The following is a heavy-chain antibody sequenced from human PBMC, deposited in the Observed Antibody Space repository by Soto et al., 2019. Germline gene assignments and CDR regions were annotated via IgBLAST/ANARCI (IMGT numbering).Heavy chain of an antibody. D-gene: IGHD4-17*01. Sequence: SETLSLTCAVYGESFSGYYWSWIRQPPGKGLEWIGEINHSGSTNYNPSLKSRVTISVDTSKNQFSPKLSSVTAADTAVYYCARKKVRGTTVTIDYWGQGTLVTVSS. CDR3: ARKKVRGTTVTIDY. CDR2: INHSGST. CDR1: GESFSGYY. V-gene: IGHV4-34*01. J-gene: IGHJ4*02.